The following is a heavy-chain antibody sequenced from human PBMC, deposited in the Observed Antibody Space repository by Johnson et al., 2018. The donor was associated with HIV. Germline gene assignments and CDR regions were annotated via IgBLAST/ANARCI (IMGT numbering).Heavy chain of an antibody. V-gene: IGHV3-7*01. CDR1: GFSFNKYW. J-gene: IGHJ3*02. CDR3: ATCSDQVLLGGDVFDI. CDR2: INKDGGEE. Sequence: VQLVESGGGLVQPGGSLRLSCVGSGFSFNKYWMSWVRQAPGDRLERLTTINKDGGEEYYVDSVKGRFTISRDNSKNTLYLQMNSLGGEDTAVYYCATCSDQVLLGGDVFDIWGQGTMVTVSS. D-gene: IGHD3-16*01.